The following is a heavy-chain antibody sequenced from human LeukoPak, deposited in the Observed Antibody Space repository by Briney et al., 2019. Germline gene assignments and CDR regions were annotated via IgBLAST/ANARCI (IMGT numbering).Heavy chain of an antibody. J-gene: IGHJ4*02. D-gene: IGHD6-19*01. CDR1: GDSISSGDYY. Sequence: SETLYLTCTVSGDSISSGDYYWSWIRQPPGKGLEWIGYIYYSGSTYYNPSLKSRVTISVDTSKNQFSLKLSSVTAADTAVYYCASETSSGWSQSVHYWGQGTLVTASS. CDR2: IYYSGST. V-gene: IGHV4-30-4*08. CDR3: ASETSSGWSQSVHY.